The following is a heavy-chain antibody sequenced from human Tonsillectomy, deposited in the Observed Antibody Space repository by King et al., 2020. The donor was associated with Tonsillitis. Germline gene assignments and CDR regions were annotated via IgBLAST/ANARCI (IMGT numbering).Heavy chain of an antibody. J-gene: IGHJ4*02. CDR3: ARHGFYYDSSGRQNLVFDY. CDR1: GGSISSYY. D-gene: IGHD3-22*01. Sequence: QLQESGPGLVKPSETLSLTCTVSGGSISSYYWSWIRQPPGKGLECIGYIYLSGSTDYNPSLKSRVTISVDTSKNQFSLTLCSVTAAETAVYYCARHGFYYDSSGRQNLVFDYWGQGTLVTVSS. CDR2: IYLSGST. V-gene: IGHV4-59*01.